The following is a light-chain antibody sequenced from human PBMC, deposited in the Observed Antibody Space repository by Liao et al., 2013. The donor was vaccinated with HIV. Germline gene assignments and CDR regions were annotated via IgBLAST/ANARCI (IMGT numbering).Light chain of an antibody. V-gene: IGLV3-25*03. CDR3: QSADSSGTVV. Sequence: SYELTQPPSVSVSPGQTASITCSGDKLGEKYVCWYQQKAGQSPVLVIYQDSKRPSGIPERFSGSSSGTTVTLTISGVQAEDEADYYCQSADSSGTVVFGGGTKLTVL. CDR1: KLGEKY. CDR2: QDS. J-gene: IGLJ2*01.